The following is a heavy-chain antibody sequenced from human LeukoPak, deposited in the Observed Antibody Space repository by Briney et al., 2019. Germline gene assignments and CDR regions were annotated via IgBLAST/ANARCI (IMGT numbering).Heavy chain of an antibody. CDR3: ARSAKYSSSSGGDY. CDR1: GFTFSSYS. CDR2: ISSSSSYI. J-gene: IGHJ4*02. V-gene: IGHV3-21*01. D-gene: IGHD6-6*01. Sequence: GGSLRLSCAASGFTFSSYSMTWVRQAPGKGLEWVLSISSSSSYIYYADSVKGRFTISRDNAKNSLYLQMNSLRAEDTAVYYCARSAKYSSSSGGDYWGQGILVTVSS.